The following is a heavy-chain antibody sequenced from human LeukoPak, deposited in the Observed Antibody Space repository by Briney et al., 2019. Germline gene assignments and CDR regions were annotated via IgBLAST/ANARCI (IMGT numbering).Heavy chain of an antibody. V-gene: IGHV3-23*01. CDR3: GRTIAQYSNSWLYYFYGLDV. CDR1: GFTFGGYA. CDR2: ISGGSEDS. D-gene: IGHD6-13*01. J-gene: IGHJ6*02. Sequence: GGSLRLSCTASGFTFGGYAMTWVRQAPGKGLEWVSSISGGSEDSYYADSVKGRFTISRDNSRSTLYLQMNSLRAGDTAVYYCGRTIAQYSNSWLYYFYGLDVWGQGTTVTISS.